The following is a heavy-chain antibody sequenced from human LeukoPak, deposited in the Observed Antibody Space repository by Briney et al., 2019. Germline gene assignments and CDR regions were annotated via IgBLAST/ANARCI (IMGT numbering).Heavy chain of an antibody. CDR2: IYVSGTT. J-gene: IGHJ5*02. CDR1: GDSISSGSYY. V-gene: IGHV4-61*02. Sequence: PSETLSLTCIVSGDSISSGSYYWTWIRQPAGKGLEWIGRIYVSGTTNYNPSLKSRVTISVDTSKNQFSLKLSSVTAADTSVYYCARLRYYGSGSYPMTGNWFAPWGQGTLVTVSS. CDR3: ARLRYYGSGSYPMTGNWFAP. D-gene: IGHD3-10*01.